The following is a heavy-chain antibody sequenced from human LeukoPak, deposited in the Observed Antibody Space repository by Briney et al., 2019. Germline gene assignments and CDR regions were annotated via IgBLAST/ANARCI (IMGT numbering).Heavy chain of an antibody. D-gene: IGHD3-9*01. J-gene: IGHJ4*02. CDR3: ARGDYDILTGYYSYFDY. CDR1: GGSISSSNW. V-gene: IGHV4-4*02. Sequence: PSETLSLTCAVSGGSISSSNWWSWVRQPPGKGLEWIGEIYHSGSTNYNPSLKSRVTISVDKSKNQFSLKLSSVTAADTAVYYCARGDYDILTGYYSYFDYWGQGTLVTVSS. CDR2: IYHSGST.